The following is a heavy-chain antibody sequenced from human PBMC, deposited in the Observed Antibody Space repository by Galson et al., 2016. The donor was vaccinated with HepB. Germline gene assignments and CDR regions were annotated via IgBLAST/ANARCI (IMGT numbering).Heavy chain of an antibody. CDR1: GFTVSRNY. V-gene: IGHV3-66*01. Sequence: SLRLSCAASGFTVSRNYMSWVRQAPGKGLECVSVIYSGGNTYYSASVKGRFTISRDNSKNAPYLQMNNLRAEDTAVYYCARKTDTAAPGDYWGQGTLVTVSS. J-gene: IGHJ4*02. D-gene: IGHD5-18*01. CDR3: ARKTDTAAPGDY. CDR2: IYSGGNT.